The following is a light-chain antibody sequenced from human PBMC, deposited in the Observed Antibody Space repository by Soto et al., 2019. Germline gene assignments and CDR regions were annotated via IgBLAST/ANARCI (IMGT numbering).Light chain of an antibody. CDR3: QQYNSYPWT. CDR1: QSISSW. J-gene: IGKJ1*01. Sequence: DIQMTQSPSTLSASVGDRVTITCRASQSISSWLAWYQQKPGKAPKLLIYDASSLESGVPSRFSGSGSGTEFTPTLSSLQPDDFATYYCQQYNSYPWTFGQGTKVEIK. V-gene: IGKV1-5*01. CDR2: DAS.